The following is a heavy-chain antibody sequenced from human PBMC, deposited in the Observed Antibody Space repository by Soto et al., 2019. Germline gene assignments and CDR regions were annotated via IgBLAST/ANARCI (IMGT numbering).Heavy chain of an antibody. Sequence: PSETLSLTCTVSGGSISSYYWSWIRQPPGKGLEWIGYIYYSGSTNYNPSLKSRVTISVDTSKNQFSLKLSSVTAADTAVYYCAREGSSGYYFSDYFDYWGQGTLVTVS. D-gene: IGHD3-22*01. V-gene: IGHV4-59*01. CDR3: AREGSSGYYFSDYFDY. CDR1: GGSISSYY. J-gene: IGHJ4*02. CDR2: IYYSGST.